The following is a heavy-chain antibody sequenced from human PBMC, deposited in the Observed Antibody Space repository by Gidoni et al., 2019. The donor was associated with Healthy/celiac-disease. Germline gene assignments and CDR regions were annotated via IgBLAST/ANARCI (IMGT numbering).Heavy chain of an antibody. CDR3: ARLYCSGGSCYPAYYYYMDV. J-gene: IGHJ6*03. V-gene: IGHV4-34*01. CDR1: GGSFSGYY. Sequence: QVQLQQWGAGLLKPSETLSLTCAAYGGSFSGYYWSWIRQPPGKGLEWIGETNHSVSTNYNPSLKSRVTISVDTSKNQFSLKLSSVTAADTAVYYCARLYCSGGSCYPAYYYYMDVWGKGTTVTVSS. D-gene: IGHD2-15*01. CDR2: TNHSVST.